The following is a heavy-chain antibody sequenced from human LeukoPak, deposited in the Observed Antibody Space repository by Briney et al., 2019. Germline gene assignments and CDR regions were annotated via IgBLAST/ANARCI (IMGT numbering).Heavy chain of an antibody. D-gene: IGHD3/OR15-3a*01. CDR2: IYYSGNT. V-gene: IGHV4-39*01. CDR3: ARQTGSGLFILP. Sequence: SETLSLTCTVSGVSISSSNSYWGWIRQPPGKGLEWIGSIYYSGNTYHNASLKSQVSISIDTSKNQFSLRLTSVTAADTAVYYCARQTGSGLFILPGGQGTLVTVSS. CDR1: GVSISSSNSY. J-gene: IGHJ4*02.